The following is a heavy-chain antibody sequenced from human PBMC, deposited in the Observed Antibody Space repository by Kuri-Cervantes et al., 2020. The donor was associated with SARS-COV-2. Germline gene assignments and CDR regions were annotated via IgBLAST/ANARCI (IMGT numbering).Heavy chain of an antibody. J-gene: IGHJ4*02. CDR2: IYYSGST. CDR3: ARGQREYNWNFDY. V-gene: IGHV4-30-4*01. D-gene: IGHD1-1*01. Sequence: SETLSLTCTVSGGSINSGDYYWSWIRQPPGKGLEWIGYIYYSGSTYYNPSLKSRVTISVDTSKNQFSLKLSSVTAADTAVYYCARGQREYNWNFDYWGQGTLVTVSS. CDR1: GGSINSGDYY.